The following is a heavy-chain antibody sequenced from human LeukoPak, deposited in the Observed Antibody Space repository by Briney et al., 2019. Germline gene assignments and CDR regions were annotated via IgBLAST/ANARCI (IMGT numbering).Heavy chain of an antibody. CDR3: ARDAVGFEDY. Sequence: SETLSLTCAVYGGSFSGYYWSWIRQPPGKGLEWIGEINHSGSTNYNPSLKSRVTISVDTSKNQFSLKLSSVTAADTAVYYCARDAVGFEDYWGQGTLVTVSS. CDR2: INHSGST. V-gene: IGHV4-34*01. CDR1: GGSFSGYY. J-gene: IGHJ4*02. D-gene: IGHD3-10*01.